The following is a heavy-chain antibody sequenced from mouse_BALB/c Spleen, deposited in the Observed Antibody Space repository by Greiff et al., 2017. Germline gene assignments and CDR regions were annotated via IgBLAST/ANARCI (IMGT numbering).Heavy chain of an antibody. D-gene: IGHD1-1*01. CDR3: ARDIYYYGSAMDY. J-gene: IGHJ4*01. Sequence: DVKLVESGGGLVQPGGSLRLSCATSGFTFTDYYMSWVRQPPGKALEWLGFIRNKANGYTTEYSASVKGRFTISRDNSQSILYLQMNTLRAEDSATYYGARDIYYYGSAMDYWGQGTSVTVSS. CDR1: GFTFTDYY. CDR2: IRNKANGYTT. V-gene: IGHV7-3*02.